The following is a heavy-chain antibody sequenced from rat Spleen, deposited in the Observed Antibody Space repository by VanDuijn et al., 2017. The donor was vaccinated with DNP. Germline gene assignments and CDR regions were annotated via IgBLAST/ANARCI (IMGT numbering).Heavy chain of an antibody. J-gene: IGHJ2*01. V-gene: IGHV5-7*01. CDR1: GFTFSDYN. CDR3: ARHHLYYYDGSYYPYYFDY. CDR2: ISYDGSSS. D-gene: IGHD1-12*02. Sequence: EVQLVESGGGLVQPGRSLKLSCAASGFTFSDYNMAWVRQAPKKGLEWVATISYDGSSSYYRDSVRGRFTVSRDDSTSTLYMQMNSLRSEDTATFYCARHHLYYYDGSYYPYYFDYWGQGVMVTVSS.